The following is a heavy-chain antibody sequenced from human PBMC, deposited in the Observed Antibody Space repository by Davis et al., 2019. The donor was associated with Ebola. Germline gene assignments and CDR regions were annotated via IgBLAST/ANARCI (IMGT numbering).Heavy chain of an antibody. CDR3: VKGIVGTAKVY. CDR1: GFTFSSYA. Sequence: GESLKISCSASGFTFSSYAMHWVRQAPGKGLEYVSAISSNGGSTYYADSVKGRFTISRDNSKNTLYLQMSSLRTEDTAVYYCVKGIVGTAKVYWGQGTLVTVSS. CDR2: ISSNGGST. J-gene: IGHJ4*02. D-gene: IGHD1-26*01. V-gene: IGHV3-64D*08.